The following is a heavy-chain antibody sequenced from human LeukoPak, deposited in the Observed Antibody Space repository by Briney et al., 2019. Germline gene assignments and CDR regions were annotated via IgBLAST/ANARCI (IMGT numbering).Heavy chain of an antibody. J-gene: IGHJ3*02. Sequence: ASVKVSCKASGYTFTSYGISWVRQAPGQGLEWMGWISAYNGNTNYAQKLQGRVTMTTDTSTSTAYMELRSLRSDDTAVYYYARAYPEQQLVRFDIWGQGTMVTVSS. CDR1: GYTFTSYG. CDR2: ISAYNGNT. V-gene: IGHV1-18*01. D-gene: IGHD6-13*01. CDR3: ARAYPEQQLVRFDI.